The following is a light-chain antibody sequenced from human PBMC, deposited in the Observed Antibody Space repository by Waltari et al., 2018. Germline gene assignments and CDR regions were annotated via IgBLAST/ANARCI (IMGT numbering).Light chain of an antibody. CDR2: GNN. CDR1: ILRTYY. V-gene: IGLV3-19*01. J-gene: IGLJ2*01. CDR3: SSRELSGHVV. Sequence: SSDLTQDPAVSVALGQTVRIKCQGDILRTYYGNWSRQKPGQPPELVIYGNNNRPSGIPDRFSASSSGNTASLIITGAQAEDEADYYCSSRELSGHVVFGGGTRLTVL.